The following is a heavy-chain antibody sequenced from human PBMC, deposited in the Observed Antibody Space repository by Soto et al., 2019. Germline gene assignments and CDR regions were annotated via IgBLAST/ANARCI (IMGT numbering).Heavy chain of an antibody. J-gene: IGHJ4*02. V-gene: IGHV3-48*01. Sequence: GGSLRLSCAASGFTFSSYSMNWVRQAPGKGLEWVSYISSSSSTIYYADSVKGRFTISRDNAKNSLYLQMNSLRAEDTAVYYCARDRYCSGGSCYLDYWGQGTLVTVSS. CDR1: GFTFSSYS. D-gene: IGHD2-15*01. CDR3: ARDRYCSGGSCYLDY. CDR2: ISSSSSTI.